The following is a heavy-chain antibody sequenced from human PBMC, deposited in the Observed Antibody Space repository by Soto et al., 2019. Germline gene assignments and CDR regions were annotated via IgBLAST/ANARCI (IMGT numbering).Heavy chain of an antibody. CDR2: VNYSGSV. V-gene: IGHV4-30-4*03. CDR3: TIVVVPESNDAFDI. CDR1: GGSISFDHYH. J-gene: IGHJ3*02. Sequence: PSETLSLTCTVSGGSISFDHYHWTWIRQPPGKGLEWIGYVNYSGSVNYNPSLQSRVTISVDTSKNQFSLKLSSVTAADTAVYYCTIVVVPESNDAFDIWGQGTMVTVSS. D-gene: IGHD2-2*01.